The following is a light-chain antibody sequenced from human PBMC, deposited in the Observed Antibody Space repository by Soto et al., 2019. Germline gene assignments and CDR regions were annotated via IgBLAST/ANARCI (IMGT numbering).Light chain of an antibody. CDR2: KVS. V-gene: IGKV2-30*01. Sequence: DVVMTQSPLSLPVTLGQPASISCRSSQSLVYRDGNTYLNWFQQRPGQSPRRLIYKVSNRDSGVPDRFSGSGSGTDFTLKISRVEAEDVGVYYCMQGTHWPPLFGQGTRLEIK. J-gene: IGKJ5*01. CDR1: QSLVYRDGNTY. CDR3: MQGTHWPPL.